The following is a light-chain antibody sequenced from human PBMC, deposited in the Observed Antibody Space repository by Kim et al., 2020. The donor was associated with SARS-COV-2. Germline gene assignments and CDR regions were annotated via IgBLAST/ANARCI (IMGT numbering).Light chain of an antibody. CDR3: QSYDSSLSGYV. CDR1: SSNIGAGYD. Sequence: QRVTSSCTGISSNIGAGYDVHWYQQLPGTAPKLLIYGNSNRPSGVPDRFSGSKSGTSASLAITGLQAEDEADYYCQSYDSSLSGYVFGTGTKVTVL. V-gene: IGLV1-40*01. CDR2: GNS. J-gene: IGLJ1*01.